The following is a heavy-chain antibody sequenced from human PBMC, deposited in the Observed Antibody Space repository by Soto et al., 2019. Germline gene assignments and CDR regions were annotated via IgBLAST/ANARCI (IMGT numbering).Heavy chain of an antibody. CDR2: IYYAGSF. J-gene: IGHJ4*02. Sequence: SETLSLTCTFSNFSIITYYWSWILQSPGKGLEWIGYIYYAGSFTYNPSLKSRVTISLNTSKNEVSLRLTSVTAADTAVYYCARLGGYYQALDSWGQGTLVTVS. CDR1: NFSIITYY. D-gene: IGHD3-22*01. CDR3: ARLGGYYQALDS. V-gene: IGHV4-59*08.